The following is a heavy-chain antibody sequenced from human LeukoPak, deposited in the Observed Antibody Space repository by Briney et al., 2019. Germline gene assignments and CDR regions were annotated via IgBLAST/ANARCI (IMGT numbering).Heavy chain of an antibody. Sequence: GGSLRLSCAASGFTFSSYAMHWVRQAPGKGLEWVALISYDGSNKYYADSVKGRFTISRDNSKNTLYLQVNSLRAEDTALYYCARVDGAVRLGRWLFDYWGQGTQVTVSS. V-gene: IGHV3-30-3*01. J-gene: IGHJ4*02. CDR2: ISYDGSNK. CDR3: ARVDGAVRLGRWLFDY. D-gene: IGHD5-24*01. CDR1: GFTFSSYA.